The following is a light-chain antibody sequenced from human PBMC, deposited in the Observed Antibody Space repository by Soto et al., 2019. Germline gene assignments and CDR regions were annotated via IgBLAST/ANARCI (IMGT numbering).Light chain of an antibody. CDR1: QSVSSSY. Sequence: ESVLTQSPGTRSLSPGERATLSCRASQSVSSSYLAWYQQKPGQAPRLLIYGASSRATGIPDRFSGSGSGTDFTLTISRLEPEDFAVYYCQQYGSSRTFGQGTKVDIK. J-gene: IGKJ1*01. CDR3: QQYGSSRT. V-gene: IGKV3-20*01. CDR2: GAS.